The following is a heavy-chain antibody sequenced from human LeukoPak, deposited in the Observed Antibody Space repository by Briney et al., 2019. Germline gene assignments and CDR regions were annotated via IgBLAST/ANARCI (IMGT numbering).Heavy chain of an antibody. D-gene: IGHD6-13*01. CDR2: ISYDGSNK. CDR3: AKAGGSSWIDY. CDR1: GFTFSSYG. Sequence: GGSLRLSCAASGFTFSSYGMHWVRQAPGKGLEWVAVISYDGSNKYYADSVKGRFTISRDNSKNTLYLQMNSLRAEDTAVYYCAKAGGSSWIDYWGQGTLVTVSS. V-gene: IGHV3-30*18. J-gene: IGHJ4*02.